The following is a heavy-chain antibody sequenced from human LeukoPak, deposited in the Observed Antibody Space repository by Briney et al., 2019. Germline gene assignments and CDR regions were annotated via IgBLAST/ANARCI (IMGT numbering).Heavy chain of an antibody. CDR2: IYHSGST. J-gene: IGHJ4*02. CDR1: GYSISSGYY. CDR3: ARFTLGISRFDYFDY. D-gene: IGHD7-27*01. Sequence: SETLSLTCTVSGYSISSGYYWGWIRQPPGKGLEWIGYIYHSGSTYYNPSLKSRVTISVDRSKNQFSLKLSSVTAADTAVYYCARFTLGISRFDYFDYWGQGTLVTVSS. V-gene: IGHV4-38-2*02.